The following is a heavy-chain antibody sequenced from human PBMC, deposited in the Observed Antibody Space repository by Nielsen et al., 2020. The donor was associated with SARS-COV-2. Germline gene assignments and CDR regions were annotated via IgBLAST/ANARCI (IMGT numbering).Heavy chain of an antibody. J-gene: IGHJ6*03. CDR1: GFTFSSYA. D-gene: IGHD4-11*01. Sequence: GSLRLSCAASGFTFSSYAMSWVRQAPGKGLEWVSAISGSGGSTYYADSVKGRFTISRDNSKNTLYLQMNSLRAEDTAVYYCAKVAVYSPPPLYYYYYMDVWGKGTTVTVSS. V-gene: IGHV3-23*01. CDR2: ISGSGGST. CDR3: AKVAVYSPPPLYYYYYMDV.